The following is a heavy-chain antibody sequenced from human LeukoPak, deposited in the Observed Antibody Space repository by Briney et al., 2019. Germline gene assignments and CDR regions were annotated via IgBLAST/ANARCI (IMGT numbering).Heavy chain of an antibody. CDR1: GFTFSSYW. CDR3: ARARYGSGSPSLFDY. D-gene: IGHD3-10*01. J-gene: IGHJ4*02. CDR2: IKQDGSEK. V-gene: IGHV3-7*03. Sequence: SGGSLRLSCAASGFTFSSYWMSWVRQAPGKGLEWVANIKQDGSEKYYVDSVKGRFTISRDNAKNSLYLQMNSLRAEDTAVYYCARARYGSGSPSLFDYWGQGTLVTVSS.